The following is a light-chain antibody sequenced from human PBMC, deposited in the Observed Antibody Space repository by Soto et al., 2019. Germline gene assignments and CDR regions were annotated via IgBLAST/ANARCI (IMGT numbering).Light chain of an antibody. CDR3: QQYGSSSSYT. Sequence: EIVLTQSPGTLSLSPGERATLSCRASQSVSSNYLAWYQQKPGQAPRLLIYGASSRATGIPDRFSGSGSGTDFTLTISRLEPEDFAVYSCQQYGSSSSYTFGQGTKLEIK. CDR1: QSVSSNY. V-gene: IGKV3-20*01. CDR2: GAS. J-gene: IGKJ2*01.